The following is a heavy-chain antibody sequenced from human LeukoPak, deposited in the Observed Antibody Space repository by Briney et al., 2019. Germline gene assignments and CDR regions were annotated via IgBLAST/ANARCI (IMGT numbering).Heavy chain of an antibody. CDR1: GFTFSDYF. D-gene: IGHD1-1*01. Sequence: PGGSLRLSCAASGFTFSDYFMSWVRQAPGKGLEWLSYINGRGTYIDYAESLKGRITISRDNAQNSLYLQMNSLRVVDTAVYYCARSGREATEIDYWGQGTLVTVSS. CDR3: ARSGREATEIDY. V-gene: IGHV3-11*06. J-gene: IGHJ4*02. CDR2: INGRGTYI.